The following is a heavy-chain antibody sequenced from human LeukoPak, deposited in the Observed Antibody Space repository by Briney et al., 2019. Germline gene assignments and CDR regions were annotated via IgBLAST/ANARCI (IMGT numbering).Heavy chain of an antibody. CDR3: ARDQTISSSLRGWFDP. CDR2: IYTSGST. Sequence: SETLSLTCAVSGVSISSSNWWSWVRQPPGKGLEWIGRIYTSGSTNYNPSLKGRVTISVDTSKNQLSLKLSFVTAADTAVYYCARDQTISSSLRGWFDPWGQGTLVTVSS. V-gene: IGHV4-4*02. CDR1: GVSISSSNW. J-gene: IGHJ5*02. D-gene: IGHD6-13*01.